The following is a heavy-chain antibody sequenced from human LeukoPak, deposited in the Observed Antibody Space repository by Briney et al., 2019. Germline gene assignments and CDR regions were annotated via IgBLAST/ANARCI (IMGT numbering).Heavy chain of an antibody. D-gene: IGHD3-22*01. CDR3: ARHHFASSGYCSRGYSYFDS. CDR1: GGSISSTNYY. V-gene: IGHV4-39*01. J-gene: IGHJ4*02. CDR2: IYYSGAT. Sequence: SETLSLTCSVSGGSISSTNYYWGWIRQPPGKGLEWIGNIYYSGATYFNPSLRSRVIISVDMSNNRFSLKLTSVTAADTAVYYCARHHFASSGYCSRGYSYFDSWGQGTLVTLSS.